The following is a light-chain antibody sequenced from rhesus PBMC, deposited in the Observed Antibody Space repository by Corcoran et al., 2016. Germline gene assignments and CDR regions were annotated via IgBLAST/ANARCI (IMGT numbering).Light chain of an antibody. Sequence: QSVLTQPPSVSGAPGQKVTISCTGGSSNIGGYDVHWYQQLPGTAPKLLIYDNNKRPSGISDRFSGSKSGTSASLAITGLQTEDEADSYCQSYDSSMNADVFGSGTKLTVL. CDR3: QSYDSSMNADV. CDR2: DNN. J-gene: IGLJ6*01. V-gene: IGLV1-64*01. CDR1: SSNIGGYD.